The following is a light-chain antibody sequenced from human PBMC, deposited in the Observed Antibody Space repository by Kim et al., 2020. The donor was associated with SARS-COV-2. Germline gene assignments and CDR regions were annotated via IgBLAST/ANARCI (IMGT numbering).Light chain of an antibody. J-gene: IGLJ7*01. CDR3: NYPDSSGNHPGV. CDR2: GKN. CDR1: SLRSYY. Sequence: GQKARITSKGESLRSYYARWYQQKQGEDPALVINGKNNRPPGIPDRFSGSSSGKTASLTTTGAEAEEEEDDYCNYPDSSGNHPGVFGGGTQLTVL. V-gene: IGLV3-19*01.